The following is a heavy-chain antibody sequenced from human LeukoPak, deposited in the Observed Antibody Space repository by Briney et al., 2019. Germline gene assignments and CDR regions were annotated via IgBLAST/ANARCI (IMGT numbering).Heavy chain of an antibody. V-gene: IGHV4-59*01. CDR1: GGSISGYY. CDR2: MYYTGST. D-gene: IGHD3-22*01. CDR3: ARGWYFDSSGYTFDN. Sequence: PSETLSLTCTVSGGSISGYYWNWIRQPPGKGLEWIGYMYYTGSTNYNPSLKSRVTISVDTSKNHFSLKLSSVTAADTAVYYCARGWYFDSSGYTFDNWGQGTLVTVSS. J-gene: IGHJ4*01.